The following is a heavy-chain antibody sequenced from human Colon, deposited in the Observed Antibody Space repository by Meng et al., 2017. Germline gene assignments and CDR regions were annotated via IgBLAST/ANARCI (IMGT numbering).Heavy chain of an antibody. CDR3: ARSVRLGVAGKSGAY. V-gene: IGHV4-34*01. CDR1: GGSFSGYS. Sequence: QVPLQQWGAGLLKLSETLSLTCAVYGGSFSGYSWSWIRQPPGKGLEWIGEINHTGNTSYNPSLKSRLTISVDTSKNQFSLNLSSVTAADTALYYCARSVRLGVAGKSGAYWGQGTLVTVSS. J-gene: IGHJ4*02. CDR2: INHTGNT. D-gene: IGHD6-19*01.